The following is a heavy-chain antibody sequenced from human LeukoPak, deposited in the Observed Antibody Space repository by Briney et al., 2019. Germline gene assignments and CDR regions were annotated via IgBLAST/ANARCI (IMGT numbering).Heavy chain of an antibody. CDR3: TRSLGVVIHGGMDV. J-gene: IGHJ6*02. CDR2: IYYSGST. V-gene: IGHV4-59*01. Sequence: SETLSLTCTVSGGSISGYYWSWIRQPPGKGLEWIGYIYYSGSTNYNPSLESRVTISVGTSNNQFSLKLSSVTAADTAVYYCTRSLGVVIHGGMDVWGQGTTVTVS. CDR1: GGSISGYY. D-gene: IGHD3-3*01.